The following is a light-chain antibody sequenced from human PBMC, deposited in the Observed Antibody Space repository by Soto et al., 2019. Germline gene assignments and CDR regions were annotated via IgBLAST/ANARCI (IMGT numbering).Light chain of an antibody. V-gene: IGLV2-14*03. J-gene: IGLJ1*01. CDR1: SSDVGGYNY. CDR3: SSYTTSNTRQLV. Sequence: QSVPTQPASVSGSPGQSITISCTGTSSDVGGYNYVSWYQHHPGKAPKLLIYDVSNRPSGVSNRFSGCKSDNTASLTISGLQPEDEADYYCSSYTTSNTRQLVCGTGTKVTVL. CDR2: DVS.